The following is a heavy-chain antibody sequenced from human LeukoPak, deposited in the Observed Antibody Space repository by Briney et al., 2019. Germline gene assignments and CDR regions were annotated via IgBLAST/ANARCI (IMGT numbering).Heavy chain of an antibody. CDR1: GGSFRGYY. Sequence: SETLSLTCAVYGGSFRGYYWSWIRQPPGKGLEWIGEINHSGSTNYNPSLKSRVTISVDTSKNQFSLKLSSVTAADTAVYYCARHEKSSGWYYDYWGQGTLVTVSS. D-gene: IGHD6-19*01. CDR2: INHSGST. CDR3: ARHEKSSGWYYDY. J-gene: IGHJ4*02. V-gene: IGHV4-34*01.